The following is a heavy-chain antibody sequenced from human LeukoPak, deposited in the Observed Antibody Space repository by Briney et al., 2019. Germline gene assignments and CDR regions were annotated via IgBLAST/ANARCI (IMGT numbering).Heavy chain of an antibody. D-gene: IGHD3-3*01. CDR3: ASITPEWLSIANFDY. J-gene: IGHJ4*02. CDR1: GGSISSSSYY. CDR2: IYYSGST. Sequence: PSETLSLTCTVSGGSISSSSYYWGWIRQPPGKGLEWIGGIYYSGSTYYNPSLKSRVTISVDTSKNQFSLKLSSVTAADTAVHYCASITPEWLSIANFDYWGQGTLVTVSS. V-gene: IGHV4-39*01.